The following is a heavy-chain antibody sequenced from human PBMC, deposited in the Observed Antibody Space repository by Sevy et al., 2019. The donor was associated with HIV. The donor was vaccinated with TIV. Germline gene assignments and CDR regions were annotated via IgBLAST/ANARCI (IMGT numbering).Heavy chain of an antibody. CDR3: AKDTVRVGFCDY. V-gene: IGHV3-30*02. Sequence: GGSLRLSCAASGFSFSIHAMHWVRQAPGKGLEWVAFIRYDASNQYYAHSVKGRFTISRDNSQNTLFLQMNSLRTEDTAVYYCAKDTVRVGFCDYWGQGTLVTVSS. J-gene: IGHJ4*02. CDR2: IRYDASNQ. D-gene: IGHD4-4*01. CDR1: GFSFSIHA.